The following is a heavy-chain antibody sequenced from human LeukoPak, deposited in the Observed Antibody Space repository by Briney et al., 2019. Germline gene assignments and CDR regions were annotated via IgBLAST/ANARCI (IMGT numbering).Heavy chain of an antibody. CDR2: ISGSGGST. CDR3: AKGSVPLLRYFDQPTLRWFDP. J-gene: IGHJ5*02. Sequence: PGGSLRLSCAASGFTFSSYAMSWVRQAPGKGLEWVSAISGSGGSTYYADSVKGRFTISRDNSKNTLYLQMNSLRAEDTAVYYCAKGSVPLLRYFDQPTLRWFDPWGQGTLVTVSS. CDR1: GFTFSSYA. D-gene: IGHD3-9*01. V-gene: IGHV3-23*01.